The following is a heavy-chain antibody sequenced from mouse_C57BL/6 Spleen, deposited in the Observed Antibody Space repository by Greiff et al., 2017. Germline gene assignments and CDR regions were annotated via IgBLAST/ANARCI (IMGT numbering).Heavy chain of an antibody. CDR3: ARLYGSSYGYFGV. D-gene: IGHD1-1*01. Sequence: QVQLQQSGPELVKPGASVKISCKASGYAFSSSWMNWVKQRPGKGLEWIGRIYPGDGDTNYNGKFKGKATLTADKSSSTAYMQLSSLTSEDSAVYFCARLYGSSYGYFGVWGTGTTVTVAS. V-gene: IGHV1-82*01. J-gene: IGHJ1*03. CDR1: GYAFSSSW. CDR2: IYPGDGDT.